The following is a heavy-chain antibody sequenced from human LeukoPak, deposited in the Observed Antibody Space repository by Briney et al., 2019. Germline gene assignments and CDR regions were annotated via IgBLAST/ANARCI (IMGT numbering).Heavy chain of an antibody. CDR3: ARRCVWASYYFDY. CDR2: IYHSGST. V-gene: IGHV4-30-2*03. Sequence: SETLSLTCTVSGGSISSGGYYWSWIRQPPGKGLEWIGYIYHSGSTYYNPSLKSRVTISVGTSKNQFSLKLSSVTAADTAVYYCARRCVWASYYFDYWGQGTLVTVSS. CDR1: GGSISSGGYY. J-gene: IGHJ4*02. D-gene: IGHD3-16*01.